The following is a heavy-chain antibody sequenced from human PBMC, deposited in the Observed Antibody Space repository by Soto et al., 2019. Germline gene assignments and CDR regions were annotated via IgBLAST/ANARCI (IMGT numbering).Heavy chain of an antibody. D-gene: IGHD4-4*01. J-gene: IGHJ6*02. Sequence: QVQLVQSGAEMKEPGSSVKVSCKTSGGTFSSSAISWLRQAPGQGLEWMGGLIPLFRTPDYAQKLQGRVTIAADESTSTAYMELSSLRSEDTAVYYCARDNDRLQLGGNYYYILDVWGQGTTITVSS. CDR2: LIPLFRTP. V-gene: IGHV1-69*12. CDR1: GGTFSSSA. CDR3: ARDNDRLQLGGNYYYILDV.